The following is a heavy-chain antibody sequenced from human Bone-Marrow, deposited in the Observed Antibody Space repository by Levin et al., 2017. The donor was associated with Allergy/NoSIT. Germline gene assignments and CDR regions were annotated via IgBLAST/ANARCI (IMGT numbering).Heavy chain of an antibody. J-gene: IGHJ5*02. Sequence: AGGSLRLSCAASGFTVSSNYMSWVRQAPGKGLEWVSVIYSGGSTYYADSVKGRFTISRDNSKNTLNLQMNSLRAEDTAMYYCARMLGYCTSTTCPRHWFDPWGQGTLVTVSS. CDR1: GFTVSSNY. CDR2: IYSGGST. D-gene: IGHD2-2*01. V-gene: IGHV3-53*01. CDR3: ARMLGYCTSTTCPRHWFDP.